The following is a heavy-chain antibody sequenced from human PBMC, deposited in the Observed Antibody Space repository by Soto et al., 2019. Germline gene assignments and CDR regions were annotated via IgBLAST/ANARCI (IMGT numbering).Heavy chain of an antibody. D-gene: IGHD2-21*01. CDR3: ARDCGGDCYDY. J-gene: IGHJ4*02. CDR2: IYYSGST. V-gene: IGHV4-59*01. CDR1: GGSISSYY. Sequence: DALSLTCNVSGGSISSYYWSWIRQPPGKGLEWIGYIYYSGSTNYNPSLKSRVTISVGTSKNQFSLKLSSVTAADTAVYYCARDCGGDCYDYWGQGTLVTVSS.